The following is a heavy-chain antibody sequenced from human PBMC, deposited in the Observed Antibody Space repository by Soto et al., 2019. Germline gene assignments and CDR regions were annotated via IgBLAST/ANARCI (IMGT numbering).Heavy chain of an antibody. CDR2: IYPGDSGT. D-gene: IGHD2-8*01. J-gene: IGHJ5*02. CDR1: GYSFTSYL. Sequence: XESLKISWKGSGYSFTSYLLVWVRQMPGKGLEWMGIIYPGDSGTRYSPSFQGQVTISADKSISNAYLQWSSLKASDTAMYYCARRVSYQYKWFDTWGQGTLVTVSS. CDR3: ARRVSYQYKWFDT. V-gene: IGHV5-51*01.